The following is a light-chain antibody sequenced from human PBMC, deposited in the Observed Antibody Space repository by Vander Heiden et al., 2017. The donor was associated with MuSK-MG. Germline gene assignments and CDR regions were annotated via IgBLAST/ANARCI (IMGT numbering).Light chain of an antibody. CDR2: GAS. V-gene: IGKV1-39*01. Sequence: DTQLTQSPSSLSASLGDRVTITCRASQTINIYLNWFQQKPGHAPKLLIHGASILHTGVPSRFSGGGSGTYFTLTISSLQPEDFGTYYCQQSDNTPITFGQGTRLDIK. CDR1: QTINIY. CDR3: QQSDNTPIT. J-gene: IGKJ5*01.